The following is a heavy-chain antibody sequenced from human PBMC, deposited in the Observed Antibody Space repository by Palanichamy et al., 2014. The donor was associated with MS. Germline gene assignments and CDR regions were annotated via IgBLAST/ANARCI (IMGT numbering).Heavy chain of an antibody. D-gene: IGHD4-23*01. Sequence: QVQLQQWGTGLLRPSETLSLTCAVYGGSFSGTYWTWIRQPPGKGLEWIGEIYYLGGIKNNPSLKSRVTMSVDTSQKQLSLKLTSVTAADTAVYYCARHGGGSDHWFDPWGQGTLVTVSS. CDR2: IYYLGGI. V-gene: IGHV4-34*01. CDR1: GGSFSGTY. J-gene: IGHJ5*02. CDR3: ARHGGGSDHWFDP.